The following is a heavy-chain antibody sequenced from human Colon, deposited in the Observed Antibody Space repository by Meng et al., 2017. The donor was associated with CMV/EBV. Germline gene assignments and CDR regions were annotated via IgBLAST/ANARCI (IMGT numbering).Heavy chain of an antibody. Sequence: GESLKISCVASGIPIGGYSMHWVRQAPGKGLEWLAIKSSDGSIETYADSVKGRFTISRDNSKNTLYLQMNSLRAEDTAVYYCAKDHYDFWTDYWGQGTLVTVSS. CDR3: AKDHYDFWTDY. J-gene: IGHJ4*02. CDR2: KSSDGSIE. D-gene: IGHD3-3*01. V-gene: IGHV3-30-3*01. CDR1: GIPIGGYS.